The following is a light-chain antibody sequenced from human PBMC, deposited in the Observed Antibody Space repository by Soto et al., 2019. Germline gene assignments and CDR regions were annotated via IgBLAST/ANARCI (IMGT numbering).Light chain of an antibody. CDR3: LQDYNYPWT. J-gene: IGKJ1*01. V-gene: IGKV1-6*01. CDR2: AAS. Sequence: IQMTQSPSSLSASVGDRVTITCRASQSIRNDLGWYQQKPGKAPKXLIYAASSLQSGVPSRFSGSGSGTDLTITISSLQPEDFETYYCLQDYNYPWTFGQGTKVDIK. CDR1: QSIRND.